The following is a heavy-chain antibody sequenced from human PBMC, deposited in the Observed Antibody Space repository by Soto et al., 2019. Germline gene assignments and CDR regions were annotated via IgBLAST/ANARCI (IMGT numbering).Heavy chain of an antibody. V-gene: IGHV5-51*01. D-gene: IGHD2-8*02. Sequence: GESLKISCRGSGYTFSSYWIAWVRQRPGKGLEWLGIIYPDDSDTRYSPSFQGQVTISADKSINTAYLQWSSLKASDTATYYCARQGGTGGMYFYGMAVWGRGTTVTVS. CDR1: GYTFSSYW. CDR2: IYPDDSDT. J-gene: IGHJ6*02. CDR3: ARQGGTGGMYFYGMAV.